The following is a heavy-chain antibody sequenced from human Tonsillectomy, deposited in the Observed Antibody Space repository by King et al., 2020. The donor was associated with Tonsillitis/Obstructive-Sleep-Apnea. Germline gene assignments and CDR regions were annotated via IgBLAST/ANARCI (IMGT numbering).Heavy chain of an antibody. V-gene: IGHV3-15*01. Sequence: VQLVESGGGLVKPGGSLRLSCAASGFTFSNAWMSWVRQAPGKGLEWVGRIKSKTDGGTTDYAAPVKGRFTISRDDSKNTRYLQMNSLKTEDTAVYYCMLVAGATGRDAFDIWGQGTMVTVSS. CDR3: MLVAGATGRDAFDI. CDR1: GFTFSNAW. D-gene: IGHD1-26*01. J-gene: IGHJ3*02. CDR2: IKSKTDGGTT.